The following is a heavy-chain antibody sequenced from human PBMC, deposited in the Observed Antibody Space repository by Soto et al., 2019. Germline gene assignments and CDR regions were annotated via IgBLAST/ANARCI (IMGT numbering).Heavy chain of an antibody. J-gene: IGHJ4*02. V-gene: IGHV3-23*01. CDR1: GFKFSNYA. Sequence: GGSLRLSCAASGFKFSNYAMSWVRQAPGKGLEWVSLISATGGGTYYADSVKGRFTISRDNSHNTLYLQMNSLRAEDTAVYYCARDTLKLLYYFDYWGQGTLVTVSS. CDR3: ARDTLKLLYYFDY. CDR2: ISATGGGT.